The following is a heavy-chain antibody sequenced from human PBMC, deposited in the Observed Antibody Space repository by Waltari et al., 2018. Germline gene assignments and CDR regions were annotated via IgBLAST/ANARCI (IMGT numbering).Heavy chain of an antibody. J-gene: IGHJ4*02. V-gene: IGHV3-21*01. D-gene: IGHD6-13*01. Sequence: EVQLVESGGGLVKPGGSLRLSCAASGFTFRSFSMHWVRQAPGKGLEWVSSISSSSSYIYYADSVKGRFTISRDNAKNSLYLQMNSLRAEDTAVYYCARGYSSSWGRWGQGTLVTVSS. CDR2: ISSSSSYI. CDR3: ARGYSSSWGR. CDR1: GFTFRSFS.